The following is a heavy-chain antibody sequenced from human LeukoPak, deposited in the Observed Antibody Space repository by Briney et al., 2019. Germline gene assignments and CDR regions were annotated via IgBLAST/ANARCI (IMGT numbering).Heavy chain of an antibody. CDR1: GGSFSGYY. V-gene: IGHV4-34*01. CDR3: ASQVRGSYRPSPTKLDY. CDR2: INHSGST. Sequence: MPSETLSLTCAVYGGSFSGYYWSWIRQPPGKGLEWIGEINHSGSTNYNPSLKSRVTISVDTSKNQFSLKLSSVTAADTAVYYCASQVRGSYRPSPTKLDYWGQGTLVTVSS. J-gene: IGHJ4*02. D-gene: IGHD3-16*02.